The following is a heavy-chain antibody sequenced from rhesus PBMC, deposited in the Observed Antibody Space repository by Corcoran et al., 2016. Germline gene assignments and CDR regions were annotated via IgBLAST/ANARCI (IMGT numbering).Heavy chain of an antibody. CDR2: INGNSGST. CDR3: ARNFGWSLGY. J-gene: IGHJ4*01. D-gene: IGHD6-37*01. Sequence: QVQLQESGPGLVKPSETLSLTCAVSGGSFSSYWWSWIRQPPGKGLEWIGEINGNSGSTNYNPSRKSRVTISKDASKNQFSLKLSSVTAADTAVYYCARNFGWSLGYWGQGVLVTVSS. V-gene: IGHV4-80*01. CDR1: GGSFSSYW.